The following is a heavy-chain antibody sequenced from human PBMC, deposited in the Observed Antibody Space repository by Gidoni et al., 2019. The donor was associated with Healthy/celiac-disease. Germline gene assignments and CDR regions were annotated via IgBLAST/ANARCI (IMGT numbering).Heavy chain of an antibody. CDR3: TTGSLRYFDWLPRAYYYYGMDV. V-gene: IGHV3-15*01. CDR1: GFTFSNAW. Sequence: EVQLVESGGGLVKPGGSLRLSCAASGFTFSNAWMSWVSQAPGKGLEWVGRIKSKTDGGTTDYAAPVKGRFTISRDDSKNTLYLQMNSLKTEDTAVYYCTTGSLRYFDWLPRAYYYYGMDVWGQGTTVTVSS. J-gene: IGHJ6*02. D-gene: IGHD3-9*01. CDR2: IKSKTDGGTT.